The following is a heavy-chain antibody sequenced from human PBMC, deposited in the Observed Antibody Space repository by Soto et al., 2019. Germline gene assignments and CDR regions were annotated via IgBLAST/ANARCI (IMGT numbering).Heavy chain of an antibody. CDR3: AIDSGYMRLADY. V-gene: IGHV4-34*01. J-gene: IGHJ4*02. D-gene: IGHD3-22*01. CDR1: GGSFSGYY. Sequence: SETLSLTCAVYGGSFSGYYWSWIRQPPGKGLEWIGEINHSGCTNYNPSLKSRVTISVDTSKNQFSLKLSSVTAADTAVYYCAIDSGYMRLADYWGQGTLVTVSS. CDR2: INHSGCT.